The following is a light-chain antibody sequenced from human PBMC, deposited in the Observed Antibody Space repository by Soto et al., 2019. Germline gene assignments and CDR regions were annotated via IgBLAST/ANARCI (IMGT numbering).Light chain of an antibody. CDR3: QQHNTFPPFFT. V-gene: IGKV1-9*01. CDR1: QGIRSY. J-gene: IGKJ3*01. Sequence: DIQLTQSPSFQSASVGDRVTITCRASQGIRSYLAWYQQRPGKAPELLIYGASTLRPGGASRFSGSGSGTEFTLTISSLQPEDFATYFCQQHNTFPPFFTFGPGTKVDIK. CDR2: GAS.